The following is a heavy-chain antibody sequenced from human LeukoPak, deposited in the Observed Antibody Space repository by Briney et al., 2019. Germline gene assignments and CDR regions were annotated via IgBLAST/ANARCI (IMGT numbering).Heavy chain of an antibody. CDR1: AYSISSGYY. Sequence: SETLSLTCTVSAYSISSGYYWGWIRQPPGKGLEWIGSIYHSGSTYYNPSLKSRVTISVDTSKNQFSLKLSSVTAADTAVYYCARSVAGNFDYWGQGTLVTVSS. V-gene: IGHV4-38-2*02. D-gene: IGHD6-19*01. J-gene: IGHJ4*02. CDR2: IYHSGST. CDR3: ARSVAGNFDY.